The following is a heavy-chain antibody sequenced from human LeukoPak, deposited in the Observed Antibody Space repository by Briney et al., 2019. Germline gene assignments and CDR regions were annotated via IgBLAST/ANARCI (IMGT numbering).Heavy chain of an antibody. CDR1: GFNFIGFN. CDR2: ISSSPPSP. CDR3: VREGAYGKHAFDI. J-gene: IGHJ3*02. V-gene: IGHV3-48*01. D-gene: IGHD4-17*01. Sequence: GGSLRLSCTASGFNFIGFNMNWVRQAPGKGLEWISYISSSPPSPYYADSVKGRFTCSRDNAKNSLYLQMDSLRVEDTAVYYRVREGAYGKHAFDIWGQGTLVTVSS.